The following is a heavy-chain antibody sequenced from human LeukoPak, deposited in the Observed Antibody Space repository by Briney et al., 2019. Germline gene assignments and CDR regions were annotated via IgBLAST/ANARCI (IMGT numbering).Heavy chain of an antibody. D-gene: IGHD3-10*01. CDR3: ARDLDYYGSGSYYYFES. CDR1: GGSFSGYY. Sequence: PSETLSLTCAVYGGSFSGYYWSWIRQPPGKGLEWIGEINHSGSTNYNPSLKSRVTISVDTSKNQFSLKLRSVTAADTAVYYCARDLDYYGSGSYYYFESWGQGTLVTVSS. J-gene: IGHJ4*02. CDR2: INHSGST. V-gene: IGHV4-34*01.